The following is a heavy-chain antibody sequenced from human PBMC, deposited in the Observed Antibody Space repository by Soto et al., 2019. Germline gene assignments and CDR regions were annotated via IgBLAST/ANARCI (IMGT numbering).Heavy chain of an antibody. Sequence: GGSLRLSCAASGFTLSNYEMNWVRQAPGKGLEWVSSISSGGTTKYYADSVKGRFTISRDNAMNSLFLQMNSLRAEDTAVYYCASLVIPAPAFYYYGLDVWGQGTTVTVSS. CDR1: GFTLSNYE. J-gene: IGHJ6*02. CDR3: ASLVIPAPAFYYYGLDV. V-gene: IGHV3-48*03. D-gene: IGHD2-2*01. CDR2: ISSGGTTK.